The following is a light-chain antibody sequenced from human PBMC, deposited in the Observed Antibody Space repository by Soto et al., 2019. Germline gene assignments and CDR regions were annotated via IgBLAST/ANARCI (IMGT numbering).Light chain of an antibody. V-gene: IGLV2-11*01. CDR3: CSYAGGFYV. Sequence: APAQPPPVSGSPWPAGALSLTGTRSDVGGYSYVSWYQQHPGKVPKLIIFDVYKRPSGVPDRFSGSKSGSTASLTISGLQADDEADYYCCSYAGGFYVVGTGTKVTVL. J-gene: IGLJ1*01. CDR2: DVY. CDR1: RSDVGGYSY.